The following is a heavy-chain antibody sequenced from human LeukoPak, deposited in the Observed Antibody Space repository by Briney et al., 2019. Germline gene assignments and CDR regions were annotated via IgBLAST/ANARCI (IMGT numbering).Heavy chain of an antibody. CDR1: GYSFTSYW. V-gene: IGHV5-51*01. D-gene: IGHD3-22*01. CDR2: IYPGDSDT. CDR3: ARSSDSSGYYDYFDY. J-gene: IGHJ4*02. Sequence: GESLKISRKGSGYSFTSYWIGWVRQMPGRGLEWMAIIYPGDSDTRYSPSFQGQVTISADKSISTAYLQWSSLKASDTAMYYCARSSDSSGYYDYFDYWGQGTLVTVFS.